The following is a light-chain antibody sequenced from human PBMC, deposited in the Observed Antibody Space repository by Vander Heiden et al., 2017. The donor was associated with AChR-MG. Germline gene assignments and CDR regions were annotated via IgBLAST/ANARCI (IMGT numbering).Light chain of an antibody. J-gene: IGKJ2*01. Sequence: IVLTQSPGTLSLSPGERATLPFRASQSVSSSYLAWYQQKPGQAPRLLIYGASSRATGIPDRFSGSGSVTDFTLTISRLEPEDFAVYYCQQDGSSPYTFGQGTKLEIK. CDR2: GAS. CDR3: QQDGSSPYT. V-gene: IGKV3-20*01. CDR1: QSVSSSY.